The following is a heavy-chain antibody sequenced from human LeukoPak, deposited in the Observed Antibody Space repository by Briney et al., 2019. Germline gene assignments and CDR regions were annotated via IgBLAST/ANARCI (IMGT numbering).Heavy chain of an antibody. J-gene: IGHJ4*02. CDR1: GFTCSSYA. CDR3: ARVNDYDSGSLYRPIDY. Sequence: GGSLRLSCAASGFTCSSYAMSWVRQAPGKGLEWVSAISGSGGSTYYADSVKGRFTISRDNSRNTLYLQMNSLRAEDTAVYSCARVNDYDSGSLYRPIDYWGQGTLDTVSS. D-gene: IGHD3-10*01. V-gene: IGHV3-23*01. CDR2: ISGSGGST.